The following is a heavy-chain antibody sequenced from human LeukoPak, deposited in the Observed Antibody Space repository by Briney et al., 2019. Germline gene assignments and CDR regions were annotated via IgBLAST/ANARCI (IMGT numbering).Heavy chain of an antibody. CDR1: GYTFTGYH. CDR2: INPNSGDT. Sequence: ASLKVSRTASGYTFTGYHIHWVRQAPGQGLEWMGWINPNSGDTDYAQKFQGRVTMTRDTSITTAYMDLSRLRSDDTAVYYCARLNYDTSGYSIDSWGQGTLVTVSS. D-gene: IGHD3-22*01. J-gene: IGHJ4*02. V-gene: IGHV1-2*02. CDR3: ARLNYDTSGYSIDS.